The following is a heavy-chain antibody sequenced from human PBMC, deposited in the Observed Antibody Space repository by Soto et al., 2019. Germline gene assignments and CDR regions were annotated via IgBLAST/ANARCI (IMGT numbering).Heavy chain of an antibody. V-gene: IGHV1-2*04. D-gene: IGHD3-10*01. J-gene: IGHJ6*02. Sequence: GASVKVSCKASGYTFTDYYMHWVRQAPGQGLAWMGWINPNSGGTNYAQKFQGWVTMTRDTSISTAYMELSRLTSDDTAVYYCARDSKEYYYGSGSYYVPAWDYGMDVWGQGTTVTVSS. CDR2: INPNSGGT. CDR3: ARDSKEYYYGSGSYYVPAWDYGMDV. CDR1: GYTFTDYY.